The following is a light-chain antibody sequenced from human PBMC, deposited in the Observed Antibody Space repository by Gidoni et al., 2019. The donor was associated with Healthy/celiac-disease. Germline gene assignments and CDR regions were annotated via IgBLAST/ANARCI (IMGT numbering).Light chain of an antibody. Sequence: QSVLTQPPSVSGAPGLSVTISCTGSSSNIGAGYDVHWYQQLPGTAPKLLIYGNSNRPSGVPDRFSGSKSGTSASLAITGLQAEDEADYYCQSYDSSLSGSKVFGGGTKLTVL. J-gene: IGLJ2*01. CDR3: QSYDSSLSGSKV. CDR1: SSNIGAGYD. CDR2: GNS. V-gene: IGLV1-40*01.